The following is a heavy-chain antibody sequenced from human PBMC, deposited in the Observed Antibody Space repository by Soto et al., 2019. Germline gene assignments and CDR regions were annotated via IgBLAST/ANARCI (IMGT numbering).Heavy chain of an antibody. CDR3: ARGGPYYDFWSGYYKPAEYYYYYYGMDV. CDR1: GGSFSGYY. D-gene: IGHD3-3*01. CDR2: INHSGST. J-gene: IGHJ6*02. Sequence: PSETLSLTCAVYGGSFSGYYWSWIRQPPGKGLAWIGEINHSGSTNYNPSLKSRVTISVDTSKNQFSLKLSSVTAADTAVYYCARGGPYYDFWSGYYKPAEYYYYYYGMDVWGQGTTVTVS. V-gene: IGHV4-34*01.